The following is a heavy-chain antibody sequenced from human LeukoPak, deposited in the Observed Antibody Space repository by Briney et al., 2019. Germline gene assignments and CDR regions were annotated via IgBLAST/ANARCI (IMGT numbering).Heavy chain of an antibody. CDR1: GYSFTSYW. V-gene: IGHV5-51*01. CDR3: ARLNYYDSSGYSDY. Sequence: GESLKISGKGSGYSFTSYWIGWVGQMPGKGLGWMGNIYPGDSDTRYSPSFQGQVTISADKSISTAYLQWSSLKASDTAMYYCARLNYYDSSGYSDYWGQGPLVTVSS. CDR2: IYPGDSDT. J-gene: IGHJ4*02. D-gene: IGHD3-22*01.